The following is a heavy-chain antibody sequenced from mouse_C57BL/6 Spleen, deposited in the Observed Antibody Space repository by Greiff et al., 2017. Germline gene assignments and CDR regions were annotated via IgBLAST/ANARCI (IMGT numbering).Heavy chain of an antibody. D-gene: IGHD3-2*01. V-gene: IGHV1-20*01. CDR1: GYSFTGYF. Sequence: VQLQQSGPELVKPGDSVKISCKASGYSFTGYFMNWVMQSHGKSLEWIGRINPYNGDTFYNQKFKGKATLTVDKSSSTAHMGLRSLTSEDSAVYYCARRMTAPAPFYAMDYWGQGTSVTVSS. CDR3: ARRMTAPAPFYAMDY. CDR2: INPYNGDT. J-gene: IGHJ4*01.